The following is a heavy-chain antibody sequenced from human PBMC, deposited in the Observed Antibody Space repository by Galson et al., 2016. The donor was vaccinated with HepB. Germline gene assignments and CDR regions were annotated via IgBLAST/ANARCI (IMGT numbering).Heavy chain of an antibody. Sequence: SLRLSCAASGFTFSSYAMSWVRQATGKGLEWVSTISSSGGSTYSADSVKGRFTISRDNSKTTLYLQMNCLRAEDTAVHYCAKVLGAGYCGGSSCAMDVWGQGTTVTVSS. D-gene: IGHD2-15*01. CDR2: ISSSGGST. V-gene: IGHV3-23*01. CDR1: GFTFSSYA. J-gene: IGHJ6*02. CDR3: AKVLGAGYCGGSSCAMDV.